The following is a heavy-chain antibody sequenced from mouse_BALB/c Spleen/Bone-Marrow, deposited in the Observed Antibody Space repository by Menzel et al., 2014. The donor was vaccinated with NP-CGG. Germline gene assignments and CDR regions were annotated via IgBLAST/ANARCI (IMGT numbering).Heavy chain of an antibody. V-gene: IGHV1-69*02. CDR1: GYTFTSYW. CDR3: TRQYGNYYAMDY. Sequence: QVQLQQSGAELVRPGASVKVSCKASGYTFTSYWMNWVKQRPGQGLEWIGNIHPSDSYTNYNQNFKDKATLTVDKSSSTAYMQLSSPTSEDSAVYYCTRQYGNYYAMDYWGQGTSVTVSS. J-gene: IGHJ4*01. CDR2: IHPSDSYT. D-gene: IGHD2-10*02.